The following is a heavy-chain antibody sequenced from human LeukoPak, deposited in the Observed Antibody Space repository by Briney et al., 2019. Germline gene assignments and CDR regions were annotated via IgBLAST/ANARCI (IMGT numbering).Heavy chain of an antibody. CDR2: INPNSGGT. Sequence: ASVKVSCMASGYTFTGYYMHWVRQAPGQGLEWMGWINPNSGGTNYAQKFQGRVTMTRDTSISTAYMELSRLRSDDTAVYYCARDVPYCSSTSCYGEVYWFDPWGQGTLVTVSS. V-gene: IGHV1-2*02. J-gene: IGHJ5*02. D-gene: IGHD2-2*01. CDR3: ARDVPYCSSTSCYGEVYWFDP. CDR1: GYTFTGYY.